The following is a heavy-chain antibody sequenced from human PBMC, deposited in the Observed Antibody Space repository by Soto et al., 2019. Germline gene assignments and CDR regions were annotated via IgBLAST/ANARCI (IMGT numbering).Heavy chain of an antibody. V-gene: IGHV4-39*01. Sequence: QLQLQESGPGLVKPSETLSLTCTVSGGSISSSSYYWGWIRQPPGKGLEWIGSIYYSGSTYYNPSLKSRVTISVDTSKNQFSLKLSSVTAADTAVYYCASLSGEYSSSSATQGDYYYGMDVWGQGTTVTVSS. CDR1: GGSISSSSYY. D-gene: IGHD6-6*01. J-gene: IGHJ6*02. CDR3: ASLSGEYSSSSATQGDYYYGMDV. CDR2: IYYSGST.